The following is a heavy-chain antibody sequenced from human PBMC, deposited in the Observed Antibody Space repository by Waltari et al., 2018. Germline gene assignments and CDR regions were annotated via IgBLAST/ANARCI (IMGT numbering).Heavy chain of an antibody. CDR3: AKYDLLTDHGSTHYYFDY. J-gene: IGHJ4*02. V-gene: IGHV3-7*01. CDR2: IKEDGRIK. D-gene: IGHD3-9*01. CDR1: GFTFSNYW. Sequence: EVQLVESGGGLVQPGGSLRLSCVASGFTFSNYWMSWVRQAPGKGLEWVANIKEDGRIKNDWDSVKGRFTSSRDNAQKSLYLQLSSLRVEDTARYYCAKYDLLTDHGSTHYYFDYWGQGALVTVSS.